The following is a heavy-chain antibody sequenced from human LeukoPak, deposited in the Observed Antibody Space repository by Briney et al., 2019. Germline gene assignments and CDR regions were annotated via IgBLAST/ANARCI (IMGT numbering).Heavy chain of an antibody. V-gene: IGHV1-2*02. J-gene: IGHJ5*02. Sequence: ASLKLSCTASGYTLTGYYMHWGPRAPGQGREWMGWINPNSGVTDYAQTFQCRVTIPRATSISTAYTEWSRLMSAATAGHYFARGSVVRFLEWLSTGFDPWGQGTLVTVS. CDR3: ARGSVVRFLEWLSTGFDP. D-gene: IGHD3-3*01. CDR2: INPNSGVT. CDR1: GYTLTGYY.